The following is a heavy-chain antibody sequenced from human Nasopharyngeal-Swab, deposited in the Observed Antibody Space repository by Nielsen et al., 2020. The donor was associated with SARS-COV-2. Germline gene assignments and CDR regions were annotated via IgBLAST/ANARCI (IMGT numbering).Heavy chain of an antibody. CDR3: ARDGGYSGRDAFNI. J-gene: IGHJ3*02. CDR1: GFTFSSYG. V-gene: IGHV3-33*01. D-gene: IGHD5-12*01. Sequence: GGSLRLSCAASGFTFSSYGMHWVRQAPGKGLEWVAVIWYDGSNKYYADSVKGRFTISRDNSKNTLYLQMNSLRAEDTAVYYCARDGGYSGRDAFNIWGQGTMVTVSS. CDR2: IWYDGSNK.